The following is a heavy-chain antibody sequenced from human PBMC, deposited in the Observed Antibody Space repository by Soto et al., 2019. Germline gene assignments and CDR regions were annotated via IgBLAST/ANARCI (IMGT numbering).Heavy chain of an antibody. J-gene: IGHJ6*03. CDR1: GGSVITYS. CDR2: ISYSGST. CDR3: ARASYYSYMDV. V-gene: IGHV4-59*02. Sequence: TSETLSLTCTVSGGSVITYSWGWVRQPPGKELEWVGYISYSGSTNYNPSLKSRVTISRVTSKNQSSLNLVSVTAADTAVYYCARASYYSYMDVWGKGTTVTVSS.